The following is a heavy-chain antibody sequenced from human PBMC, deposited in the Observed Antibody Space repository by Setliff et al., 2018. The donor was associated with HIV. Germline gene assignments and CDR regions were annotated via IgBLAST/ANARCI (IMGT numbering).Heavy chain of an antibody. V-gene: IGHV4-59*08. J-gene: IGHJ4*03. CDR2: IYYSGST. Sequence: SETLSLTCTVSGGSISSYYWSWIRQPPGKGLEWIGYIYYSGSTNYNPSLKSRVTISVDTSKNQFSLKLSSVTAADTAVYYCARLRYYDSSGYFHYFDYWVPETLLVTVSS. CDR3: ARLRYYDSSGYFHYFDY. CDR1: GGSISSYY. D-gene: IGHD3-22*01.